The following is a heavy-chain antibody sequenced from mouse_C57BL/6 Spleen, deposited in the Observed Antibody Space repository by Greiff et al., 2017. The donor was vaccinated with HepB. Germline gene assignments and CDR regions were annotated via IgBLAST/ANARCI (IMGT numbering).Heavy chain of an antibody. Sequence: EVKLVESGGGLVQPGGSLKLSCAASGFTFSDYYMYWVRQTPEKRLEWVAYISNGGGSTYYPDTVKGRFTISRDNAKNTLYLQMSRLKSEDTAMYYCARRHDYDWYFDVWGTGTTVTVSS. CDR2: ISNGGGST. V-gene: IGHV5-12*01. J-gene: IGHJ1*03. CDR3: ARRHDYDWYFDV. D-gene: IGHD2-4*01. CDR1: GFTFSDYY.